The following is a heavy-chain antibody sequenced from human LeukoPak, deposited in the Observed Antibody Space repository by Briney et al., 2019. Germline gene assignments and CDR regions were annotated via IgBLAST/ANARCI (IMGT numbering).Heavy chain of an antibody. V-gene: IGHV3-21*01. D-gene: IGHD2-2*01. CDR2: ISGNRFWI. J-gene: IGHJ4*02. CDR1: GFTFSSYS. CDR3: ARKVPAAQSDF. Sequence: PGGSLRLSCAVSGFTFSSYSMNWVRQAPGKGLEWVSAISGNRFWIYYADSVKGRFTISRDNAKNSLYLQMDSLRADDTAVYYCARKVPAAQSDFWGQGTLVTVSS.